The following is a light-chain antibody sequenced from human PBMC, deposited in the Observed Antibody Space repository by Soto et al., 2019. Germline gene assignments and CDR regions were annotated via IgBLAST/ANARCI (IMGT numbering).Light chain of an antibody. CDR3: QQYNNWWT. CDR2: GVS. V-gene: IGKV3-15*01. Sequence: EIVMTQSPATLSVSPGERATLSCRASQSVSNNLAWYQQKPGQAPRLLIYGVSTRATGIPARFSGSGSGTEFTLTISSLQSEDFAVYYCQQYNNWWTFGQGTKVESK. CDR1: QSVSNN. J-gene: IGKJ1*01.